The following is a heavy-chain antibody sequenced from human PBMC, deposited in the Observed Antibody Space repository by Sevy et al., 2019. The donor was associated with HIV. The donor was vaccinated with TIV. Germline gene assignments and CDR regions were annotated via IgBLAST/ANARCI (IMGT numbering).Heavy chain of an antibody. CDR1: GFSFDDYT. V-gene: IGHV3-20*04. Sequence: GGSLRLSCAASGFSFDDYTMNWVRQAPGKGLEWVSGITWNGDNIVYAESVKGRFTVSRDNDKTSLFLQMDSLRAEDTAVYYCARDRRGYFHKSGYLISDAFDVWGQVTLVTVSS. D-gene: IGHD5-12*01. CDR2: ITWNGDNI. CDR3: ARDRRGYFHKSGYLISDAFDV. J-gene: IGHJ3*01.